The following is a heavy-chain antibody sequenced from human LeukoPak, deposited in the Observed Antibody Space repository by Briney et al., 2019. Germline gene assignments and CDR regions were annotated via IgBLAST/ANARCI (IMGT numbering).Heavy chain of an antibody. V-gene: IGHV4-59*01. CDR3: ARARYDSSGYYFSR. Sequence: SETLSLTCTVSGGSISSYYWSWIRQPPGKGPEWIGYIYYSGSTNYNPSLKSRVTISVDTSKNQFSLKLSSVTAADTAVYYCARARYDSSGYYFSRWGQGTLVTVSS. CDR2: IYYSGST. J-gene: IGHJ4*02. CDR1: GGSISSYY. D-gene: IGHD3-22*01.